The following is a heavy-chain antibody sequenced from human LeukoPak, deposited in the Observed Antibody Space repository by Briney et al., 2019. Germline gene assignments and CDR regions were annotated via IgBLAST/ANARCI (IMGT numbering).Heavy chain of an antibody. CDR2: PNPNSGAT. V-gene: IGHV1-2*02. CDR1: GYTFTGYY. J-gene: IGHJ4*02. Sequence: GASVKVSCKASGYTFTGYYIHWVRQAPGQGLEWMGWPNPNSGATNYAQKFQGRVTMTRDTSISTAYMELSRLRSDDMAVYYCATLAVFHTQGIDSWGQGTLVTVSS. CDR3: ATLAVFHTQGIDS. D-gene: IGHD2-15*01.